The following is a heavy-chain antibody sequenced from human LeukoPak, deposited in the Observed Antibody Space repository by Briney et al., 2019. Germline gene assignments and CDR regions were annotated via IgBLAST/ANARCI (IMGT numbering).Heavy chain of an antibody. J-gene: IGHJ4*02. Sequence: GGSLRLSCAASGFTFSSYAMSWVRQAPGEGLEWVSPFSGSGGSTYYADSVKGRFTISRDNSKNTLYLQMNSLRAEDTAVYYCAKVGYSSSWGGYYFDYWGQGTLVTVSS. CDR3: AKVGYSSSWGGYYFDY. CDR2: FSGSGGST. CDR1: GFTFSSYA. V-gene: IGHV3-23*01. D-gene: IGHD6-13*01.